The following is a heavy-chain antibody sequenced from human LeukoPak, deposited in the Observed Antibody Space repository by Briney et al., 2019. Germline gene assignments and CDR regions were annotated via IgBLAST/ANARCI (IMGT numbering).Heavy chain of an antibody. J-gene: IGHJ4*02. Sequence: PGGSLRLSCAASGFTFSSYGMHWVRQAPGKGLEWVAVIWYDGSNKYYADSVKGRFTISRGNSKNTLYLQMNSLRAEDTAVYYCARFPIAVAGTGPLDYWGQGTLVTVSS. CDR3: ARFPIAVAGTGPLDY. D-gene: IGHD6-19*01. CDR1: GFTFSSYG. V-gene: IGHV3-33*01. CDR2: IWYDGSNK.